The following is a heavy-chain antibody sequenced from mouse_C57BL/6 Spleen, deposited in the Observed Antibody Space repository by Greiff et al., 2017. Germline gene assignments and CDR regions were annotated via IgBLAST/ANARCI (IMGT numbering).Heavy chain of an antibody. CDR2: IRRKSNNYAT. J-gene: IGHJ1*03. Sequence: EVQVVESGGGLVQPKGSLKLSCAASGFSFTTYAMNWVRQAPGKGLEWVARIRRKSNNYATYHADSVKARFTISREDSESMLYLQMNNLKTEDTAMYYCVRQGDIYGGYYGDLDVWGTGTTVTVSS. CDR1: GFSFTTYA. V-gene: IGHV10-1*01. CDR3: VRQGDIYGGYYGDLDV. D-gene: IGHD2-3*01.